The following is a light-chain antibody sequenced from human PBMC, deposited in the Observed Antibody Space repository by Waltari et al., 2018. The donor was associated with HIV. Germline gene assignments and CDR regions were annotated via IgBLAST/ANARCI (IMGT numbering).Light chain of an antibody. CDR2: GST. CDR1: SSNIGAPYD. J-gene: IGLJ2*01. CDR3: QSYDVTLSGPLV. Sequence: QSVLTQPPSVSGAPGQRVTISCTGGSSNIGAPYDVHWYQQFPGTAPKLLIYGSTNRPSGVPDRFSGSKSGTSASLAITGLQAEDEADYYCQSYDVTLSGPLVFGGGTKLTVL. V-gene: IGLV1-40*01.